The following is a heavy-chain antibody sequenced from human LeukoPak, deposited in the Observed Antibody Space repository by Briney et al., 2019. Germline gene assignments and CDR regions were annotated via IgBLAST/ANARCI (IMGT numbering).Heavy chain of an antibody. CDR1: GGSISSSSYY. CDR2: IYYSGST. V-gene: IGHV4-39*07. Sequence: PSETLSLTCNVSGGSISSSSYYWGWIRQSPGRGLEWVGSIYYSGSTYYNPSLKSRVTISVDTSKNQFSLKLSSVTAADTAVYYCARGVRAFGGLFDYWGQGTLSPSPQ. CDR3: ARGVRAFGGLFDY. D-gene: IGHD3-16*01. J-gene: IGHJ4*02.